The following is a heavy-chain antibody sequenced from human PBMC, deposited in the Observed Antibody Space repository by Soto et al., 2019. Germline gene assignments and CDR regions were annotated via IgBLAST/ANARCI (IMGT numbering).Heavy chain of an antibody. CDR1: GFTFSDYY. Sequence: QVQLVESGGGLVKPGGSLRLSCAASGFTFSDYYMNWIRQAPGKGLEWVSYISSSRSYTNYAYSVKGRFTISRDNAKNSLYLQMNSLRAEDTYLYYCARVAYDAFDIWGQGTMVTVSS. CDR3: ARVAYDAFDI. J-gene: IGHJ3*02. D-gene: IGHD3-16*01. V-gene: IGHV3-11*05. CDR2: ISSSRSYT.